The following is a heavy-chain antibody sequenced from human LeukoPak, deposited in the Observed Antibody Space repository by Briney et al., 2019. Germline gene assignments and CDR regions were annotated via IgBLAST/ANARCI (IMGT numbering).Heavy chain of an antibody. CDR1: GFTVSSNY. Sequence: GGSLRLSCAASGFTVSSNYMSWVRQAPGKGLEWVSSISSSSSYIYYADSVKGRFTISRDNTKNPLYLQMNSLRAEDTAVYYCARGRNYYDSSGFFSGWGQGTLVTVSS. V-gene: IGHV3-21*01. J-gene: IGHJ4*02. CDR3: ARGRNYYDSSGFFSG. D-gene: IGHD3-22*01. CDR2: ISSSSSYI.